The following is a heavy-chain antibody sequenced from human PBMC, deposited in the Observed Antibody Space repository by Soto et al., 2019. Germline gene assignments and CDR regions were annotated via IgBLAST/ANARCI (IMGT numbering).Heavy chain of an antibody. CDR1: GFTFSSHW. CDR3: ARVIIAVMGAIRWFGP. Sequence: EVQLVESGGGLVQPGGSLRLSCVGSGFTFSSHWMHWVRQTPGKGPVWVSRIRGDGISTAYAESVRGRFAISRDNAKNTLYLQMNNMRAEDSAVYFCARVIIAVMGAIRWFGPWGLGTKVTVSS. CDR2: IRGDGIST. D-gene: IGHD6-19*01. V-gene: IGHV3-74*01. J-gene: IGHJ5*02.